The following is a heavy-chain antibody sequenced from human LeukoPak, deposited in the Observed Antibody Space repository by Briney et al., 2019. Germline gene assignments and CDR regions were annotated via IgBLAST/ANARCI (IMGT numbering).Heavy chain of an antibody. V-gene: IGHV1-2*02. Sequence: ASVKVSCKASGNTFTGYYMHWVRQAPGQGLEWMGWIKPNSGGTNYAQKFQGRVTMTRDTSISTAYMELSRLRSDDTAVYYCARCSSGCKYFQHWGQGTLVTVSS. CDR3: ARCSSGCKYFQH. J-gene: IGHJ1*01. CDR2: IKPNSGGT. CDR1: GNTFTGYY. D-gene: IGHD6-19*01.